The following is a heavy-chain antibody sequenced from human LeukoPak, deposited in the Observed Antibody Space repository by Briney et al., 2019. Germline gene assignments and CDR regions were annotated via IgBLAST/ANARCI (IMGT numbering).Heavy chain of an antibody. CDR1: GDSVSSNSVT. D-gene: IGHD2-2*01. Sequence: RTLSLTCAISGDSVSSNSVTWNWIRQSPSRGLEWLGRTYYRSTWYNDYAVSVRGRITVNPDTSKNQFSLHLNSVTPEDTAVYYCARRLTQYDCFDPWGQGILVTVSP. CDR2: TYYRSTWYN. J-gene: IGHJ5*02. CDR3: ARRLTQYDCFDP. V-gene: IGHV6-1*01.